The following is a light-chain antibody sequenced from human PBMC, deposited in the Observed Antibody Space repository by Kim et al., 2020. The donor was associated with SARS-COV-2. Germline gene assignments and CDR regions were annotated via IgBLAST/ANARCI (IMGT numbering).Light chain of an antibody. Sequence: QSALTQPASVSGSPGQSITISCTGTSSDVGGYKYVSWYQQHPGKAPKVVIYEVDNRPSGVSIRFSGSKSGNTASLTISGLQAEDEADYYCSSYIRGNTNYDFGTGTKVTVL. CDR1: SSDVGGYKY. V-gene: IGLV2-14*01. J-gene: IGLJ1*01. CDR2: EVD. CDR3: SSYIRGNTNYD.